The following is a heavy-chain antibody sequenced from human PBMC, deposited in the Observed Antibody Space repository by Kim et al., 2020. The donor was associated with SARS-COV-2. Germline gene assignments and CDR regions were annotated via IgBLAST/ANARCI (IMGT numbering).Heavy chain of an antibody. Sequence: ASVKVSCKASGYTFADYYMHWVRQAPGQGLEWMGWINPKSGGTYYTQKFQGRVTMTRETSISTAYMELSRLRSDDTAVYYCARMGGSVTTLSFDPWGQGSLVTVSS. CDR1: GYTFADYY. CDR3: ARMGGSVTTLSFDP. D-gene: IGHD3-10*01. CDR2: INPKSGGT. J-gene: IGHJ5*02. V-gene: IGHV1-2*02.